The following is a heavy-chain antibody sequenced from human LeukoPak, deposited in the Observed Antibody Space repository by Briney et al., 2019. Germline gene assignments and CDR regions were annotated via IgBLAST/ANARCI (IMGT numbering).Heavy chain of an antibody. J-gene: IGHJ4*02. D-gene: IGHD3-3*01. CDR1: GFTFSSYA. CDR3: AKSGMTWSGYYEYYFDY. V-gene: IGHV3-23*01. Sequence: PGGSLRLSCAASGFTFSSYAMSWVRQAPGKGLEWVSAISGSGGSTYYADSVKGRFTISRDNSKNTLYLQMNSLRAEDTAVYYCAKSGMTWSGYYEYYFDYWGQGTLVTVSS. CDR2: ISGSGGST.